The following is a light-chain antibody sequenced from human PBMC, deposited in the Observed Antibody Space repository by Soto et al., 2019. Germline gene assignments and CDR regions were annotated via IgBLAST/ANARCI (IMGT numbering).Light chain of an antibody. V-gene: IGLV2-11*01. CDR1: SSDVGDYNS. CDR2: DVS. Sequence: QSVLIQPRSVSGSPGQSVTVSCIGTSSDVGDYNSVSWYQQHPGKAPKLMIYDVSKRPSGVPDRFSGSKSGNTASLTISGLQAEDEADYYCCSYVGGYSYVFGIGTKVTVL. CDR3: CSYVGGYSYV. J-gene: IGLJ1*01.